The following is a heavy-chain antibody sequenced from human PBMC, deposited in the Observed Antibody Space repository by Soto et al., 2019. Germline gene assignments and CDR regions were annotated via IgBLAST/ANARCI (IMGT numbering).Heavy chain of an antibody. J-gene: IGHJ4*02. D-gene: IGHD3-10*01. CDR2: ISYDGSNK. CDR1: GFTFSSYA. V-gene: IGHV3-30-3*01. Sequence: QVQLVESGGGVVQPGRSLRLSCAASGFTFSSYAMHWVRQAPGKGLEWVAVISYDGSNKYYADSVKGRFTISRDNSKNTLYLQMNSLRAEDTAVYYCARGSSGSGSRVFDYWGQGTLVTVSS. CDR3: ARGSSGSGSRVFDY.